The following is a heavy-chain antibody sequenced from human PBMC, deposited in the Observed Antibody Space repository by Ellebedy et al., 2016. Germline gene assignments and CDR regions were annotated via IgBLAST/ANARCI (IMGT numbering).Heavy chain of an antibody. D-gene: IGHD1-26*01. CDR2: ISSSSSTI. Sequence: GGSLRLSCAASGLTVSSNYMSWVRQAPGKGLEWVSYISSSSSTIYYADSVKGRFTISRDNAKNSLYLQMNSLRAEDTAVYYCARGMGLDYFDYWGQGTLVTVSS. CDR3: ARGMGLDYFDY. J-gene: IGHJ4*02. CDR1: GLTVSSNY. V-gene: IGHV3-48*01.